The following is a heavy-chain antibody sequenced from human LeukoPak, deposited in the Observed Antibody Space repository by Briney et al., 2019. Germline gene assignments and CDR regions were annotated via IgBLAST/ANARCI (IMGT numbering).Heavy chain of an antibody. CDR2: TSTSGGSA. D-gene: IGHD1-26*01. CDR1: GFTFSNNA. CDR3: ARYSGSYYYPPAWDL. J-gene: IGHJ4*02. Sequence: GGSLRLSCPASGFTFSNNAMSWVRQAPGKGLEWVSATSTSGGSAYYADSVKGRFTISRDNSKNTLYLQMDSLRGDDTAVYYCARYSGSYYYPPAWDLWGQGTLVTVSS. V-gene: IGHV3-23*01.